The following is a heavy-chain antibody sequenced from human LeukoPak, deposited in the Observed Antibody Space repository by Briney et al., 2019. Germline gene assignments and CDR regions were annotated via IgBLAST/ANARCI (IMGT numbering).Heavy chain of an antibody. CDR3: ARKDGDY. Sequence: SETLSLTCTVSGASISSFHWTWIRQPAGKGLEWIGLIYSSGSTIYNPSLKSRVAMSVDMTKNQISLKLSSVTAADTAMYYCARKDGDYWGQGTLVIVSS. CDR2: IYSSGST. CDR1: GASISSFH. V-gene: IGHV4-4*07. J-gene: IGHJ4*02.